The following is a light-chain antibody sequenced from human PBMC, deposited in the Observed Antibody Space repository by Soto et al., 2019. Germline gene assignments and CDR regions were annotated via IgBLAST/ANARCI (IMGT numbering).Light chain of an antibody. CDR3: QKYNSAPWT. CDR2: AAS. Sequence: DIQMTQSPSSLSASVGDRVTITCRASQGISNYLAWYQQKPGKVPKLLIYAASSLHSGVPSRFSGSGSGTYFTLTISSLQPEDVGTYYCQKYNSAPWTFVQGTKVEIK. CDR1: QGISNY. V-gene: IGKV1-27*01. J-gene: IGKJ1*01.